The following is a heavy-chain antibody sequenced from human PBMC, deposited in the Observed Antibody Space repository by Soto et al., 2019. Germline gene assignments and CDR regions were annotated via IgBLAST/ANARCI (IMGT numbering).Heavy chain of an antibody. CDR1: RYTFTSYA. Sequence: ASVKVSCKASRYTFTSYAMHWVRQAPGQRLEWMGWINAGNGNTKYSQKFQGRVTITRDMSTSTAYMELSGLRSEATAVYYCAVVYSGSYRDYYYYGMDVWGQGTTVTVSS. CDR2: INAGNGNT. J-gene: IGHJ6*02. D-gene: IGHD1-26*01. V-gene: IGHV1-3*01. CDR3: AVVYSGSYRDYYYYGMDV.